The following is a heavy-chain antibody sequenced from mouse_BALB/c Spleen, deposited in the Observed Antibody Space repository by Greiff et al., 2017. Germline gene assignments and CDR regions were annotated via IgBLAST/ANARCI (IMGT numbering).Heavy chain of an antibody. Sequence: VQLVESGPGLVAPSQSLSITCTVSGFSLTSYGVHWVRQPPGKGLEWLGVIWAGGSTNYNSAVMSRLSISKDNSKSQVFLKMNSLQTDDTAMYYCARDPGVPAWFAYWGQGTLVTVSA. CDR1: GFSLTSYG. V-gene: IGHV2-9*02. CDR2: IWAGGST. J-gene: IGHJ3*01. CDR3: ARDPGVPAWFAY.